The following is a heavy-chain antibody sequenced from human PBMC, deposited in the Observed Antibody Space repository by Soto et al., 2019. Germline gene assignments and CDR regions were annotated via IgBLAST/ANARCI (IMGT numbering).Heavy chain of an antibody. V-gene: IGHV1-69*06. CDR3: XXXXXXXDXVDV. Sequence: VQLVQSGAEVKKPGSSVKVSCKASGGTFSSYAISWVRQAPGQXLEWMGGIIPIFGTANYAQKFQGRVTITADKSTSTAYMXXSSXXXEDTXXYXXXXXXXXXDXVDVWGQGTTVTVSS. J-gene: IGHJ6*02. CDR1: GGTFSSYA. CDR2: IIPIFGTA.